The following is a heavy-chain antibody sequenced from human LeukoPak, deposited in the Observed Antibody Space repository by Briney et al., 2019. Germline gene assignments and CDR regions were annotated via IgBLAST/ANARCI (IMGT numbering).Heavy chain of an antibody. D-gene: IGHD3-22*01. CDR2: ISGSGGST. CDR3: AKVPGGFYYDSSGYYYAYFQH. V-gene: IGHV3-23*01. CDR1: GFTFSNYA. Sequence: GGSLRLSCAASGFTFSNYAMSWVRQAPGKGLEWVSAISGSGGSTYNADSVKGRFTTSRDNSKNTLYLQMNSLRAEDTAVYYCAKVPGGFYYDSSGYYYAYFQHWGQGTLVTVSS. J-gene: IGHJ1*01.